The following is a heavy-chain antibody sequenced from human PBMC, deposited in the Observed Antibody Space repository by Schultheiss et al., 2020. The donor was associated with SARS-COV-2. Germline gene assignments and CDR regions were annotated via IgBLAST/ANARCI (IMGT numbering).Heavy chain of an antibody. V-gene: IGHV3-33*06. Sequence: GESLKISCAASGFTFSSYGMHWVRQAPGKGLEWVAVIWYDGSNKYYADSVKGRFTISRDNSKNTLYLQMNSLRAEDTAVYYCAKSVPGFADTSWAFDIWGQGTMVTVSS. CDR1: GFTFSSYG. CDR3: AKSVPGFADTSWAFDI. CDR2: IWYDGSNK. J-gene: IGHJ3*02. D-gene: IGHD2-2*02.